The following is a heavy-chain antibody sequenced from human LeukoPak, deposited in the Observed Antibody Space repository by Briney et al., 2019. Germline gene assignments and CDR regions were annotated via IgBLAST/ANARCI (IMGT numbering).Heavy chain of an antibody. CDR1: GCSISSSSYY. CDR3: AKTSIYSNYVPAFDI. CDR2: IYYSGST. V-gene: IGHV4-39*01. Sequence: SETLSLTCTVSGCSISSSSYYWGGIRQPPGKGGDGIGSIYYSGSTYYNPSLKGRVTISVDTSKNQFSLKLSSVTAADTAVYYCAKTSIYSNYVPAFDIWGQGTMVTVSS. D-gene: IGHD4-11*01. J-gene: IGHJ3*02.